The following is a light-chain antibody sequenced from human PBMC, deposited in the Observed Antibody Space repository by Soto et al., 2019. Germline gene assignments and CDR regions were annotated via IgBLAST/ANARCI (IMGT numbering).Light chain of an antibody. CDR1: QNIDSW. Sequence: DIQMTQSPSSLSASVGDRVTITFRASQNIDSWLAWYQQKPGKAPKLLISDASRLESGVPSIFSGSGSGTDFTLTINSLQPDDFATYYCQQYNSYSPTFGQGTKVDIK. CDR2: DAS. CDR3: QQYNSYSPT. V-gene: IGKV1-5*01. J-gene: IGKJ1*01.